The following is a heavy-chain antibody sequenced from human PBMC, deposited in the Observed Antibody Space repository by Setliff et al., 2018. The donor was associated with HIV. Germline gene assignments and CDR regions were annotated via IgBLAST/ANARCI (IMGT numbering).Heavy chain of an antibody. CDR3: ARGTAGEHSSGCYYFDY. J-gene: IGHJ4*01. D-gene: IGHD3-22*01. Sequence: PSETLSLTCPVYGGSFSGYYWCWISQPPGKGLECIGEIKHSGSTNHNPSLKSRVTITVDTSKTQFSLWLSSVTAADTAVYYWARGTAGEHSSGCYYFDYWGHGTLVTVSS. CDR1: GGSFSGYY. V-gene: IGHV4-34*01. CDR2: IKHSGST.